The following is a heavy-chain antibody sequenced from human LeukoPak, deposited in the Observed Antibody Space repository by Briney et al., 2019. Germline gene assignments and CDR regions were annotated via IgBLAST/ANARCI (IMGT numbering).Heavy chain of an antibody. J-gene: IGHJ4*02. CDR2: INPDGSEK. CDR1: GFSFSIHW. V-gene: IGHV3-7*01. CDR3: AKEEWFRFDI. Sequence: GGSLRLSCAASGFSFSIHWMSWVRQAPGKGLERVAKINPDGSEKYYVDSVKGRFTISRDNAKNSVYVQMNSLRADDTAVYFCAKEEWFRFDIWGQGTSVTVSS. D-gene: IGHD3-10*01.